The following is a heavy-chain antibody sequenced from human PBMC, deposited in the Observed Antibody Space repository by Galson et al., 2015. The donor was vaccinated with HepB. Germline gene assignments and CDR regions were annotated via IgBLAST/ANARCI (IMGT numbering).Heavy chain of an antibody. D-gene: IGHD3-3*01. Sequence: QSGAEMKKPGESLKISCKGSGYSFTSYWIGWVRQMPGKGLEWMGIIYPGDSDTRYSPSFQGQVTISADKSISTAYLQWSSLKASDTAMYYCARLPHGVVKDYYYGMDVWGQGTTVTVSS. V-gene: IGHV5-51*01. J-gene: IGHJ6*02. CDR1: GYSFTSYW. CDR2: IYPGDSDT. CDR3: ARLPHGVVKDYYYGMDV.